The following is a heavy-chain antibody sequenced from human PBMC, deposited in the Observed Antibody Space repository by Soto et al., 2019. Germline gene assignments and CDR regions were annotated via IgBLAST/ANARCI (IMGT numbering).Heavy chain of an antibody. CDR1: GYTFTGYY. CDR3: ARDLTAGKDYSGMDV. D-gene: IGHD6-13*01. Sequence: ASVKVSCKASGYTFTGYYMHWVRQAPGQGLEWMGWINPNSGGTNYAQKFQGWVTMTRDTSISTAYMELSRLRSDDTAVYYCARDLTAGKDYSGMDVWGQGTTVTVSS. J-gene: IGHJ6*02. CDR2: INPNSGGT. V-gene: IGHV1-2*04.